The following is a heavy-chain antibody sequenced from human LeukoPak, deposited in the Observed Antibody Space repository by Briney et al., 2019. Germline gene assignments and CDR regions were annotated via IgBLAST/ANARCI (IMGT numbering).Heavy chain of an antibody. Sequence: SETLSLTCTVSGGSISSSTYYWVWIRQPPGKGLEWLGSIYYSGSTYYNPSLKSRVTISVDTSKNQFSLKLSSVTAADTAVYYCARGAPRGERLGWFDPWGQGTLVTVSS. CDR1: GGSISSSTYY. CDR2: IYYSGST. J-gene: IGHJ5*02. D-gene: IGHD1-26*01. V-gene: IGHV4-39*01. CDR3: ARGAPRGERLGWFDP.